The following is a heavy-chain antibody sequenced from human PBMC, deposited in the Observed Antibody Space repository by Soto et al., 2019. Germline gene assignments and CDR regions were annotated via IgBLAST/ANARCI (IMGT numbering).Heavy chain of an antibody. CDR1: GFTFSDYY. D-gene: IGHD3-22*01. Sequence: QVQLVESGGGLVKPGGSLRLSCAASGFTFSDYYMSWIRQAPGKGLEWVSYISSSSSYTNYADSVKGRFTISRDNAKNSLYLQMNILRAEATAVYYCARGGGSGYYTIDYWGQGTLVTVSS. CDR3: ARGGGSGYYTIDY. J-gene: IGHJ4*02. CDR2: ISSSSSYT. V-gene: IGHV3-11*05.